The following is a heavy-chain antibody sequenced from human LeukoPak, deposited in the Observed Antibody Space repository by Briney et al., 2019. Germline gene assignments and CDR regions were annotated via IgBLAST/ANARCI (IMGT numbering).Heavy chain of an antibody. CDR1: GYSISSGYY. D-gene: IGHD5-12*01. Sequence: PSETLSLTCTVSGYSISSGYYWGWIRQPPGKGLEWIGSIYHSGSTYYNPSLKSRVTISVDTSKNQFSLKLRSVTAADTAVYYCARGSGSGYDNNWFDPWGQGTLVTVSS. CDR2: IYHSGST. V-gene: IGHV4-38-2*02. J-gene: IGHJ5*02. CDR3: ARGSGSGYDNNWFDP.